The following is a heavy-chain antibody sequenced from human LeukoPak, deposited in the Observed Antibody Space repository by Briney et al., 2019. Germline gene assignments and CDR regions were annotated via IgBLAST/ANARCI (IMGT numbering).Heavy chain of an antibody. D-gene: IGHD3-3*01. CDR1: GFTFSSYS. CDR2: ISSSSSTI. J-gene: IGHJ5*02. V-gene: IGHV3-48*04. CDR3: ARSSDFWSGYSYNWFDP. Sequence: GGSLRLSCAASGFTFSSYSMNWVRQAPGKGLEWVSYISSSSSTIYYADSVKGRFTISRDNAKNSLYLQMNSLRAEDTAVYYCARSSDFWSGYSYNWFDPWGQGTLVTVSS.